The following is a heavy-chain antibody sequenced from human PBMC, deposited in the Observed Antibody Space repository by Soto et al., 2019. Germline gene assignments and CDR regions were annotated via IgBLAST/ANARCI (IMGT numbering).Heavy chain of an antibody. Sequence: QVQLQESGPGLVKPSETLSLTCTLSGGSISDYYWAWMRQPPGKGLEWIGYILNTGSTTYNPSLKRRVTISVDTPKNQVSLKLSAVTAADTAVYYCARATGSLYSPVDYWGQGILVTVSS. CDR1: GGSISDYY. V-gene: IGHV4-59*01. D-gene: IGHD6-13*01. J-gene: IGHJ4*02. CDR3: ARATGSLYSPVDY. CDR2: ILNTGST.